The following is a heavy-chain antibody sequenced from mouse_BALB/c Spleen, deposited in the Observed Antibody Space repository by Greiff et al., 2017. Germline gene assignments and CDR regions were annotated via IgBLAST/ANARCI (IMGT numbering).Heavy chain of an antibody. CDR2: INPYNDGT. CDR3: ARTALYYYGSSYAMDY. D-gene: IGHD1-1*01. Sequence: EVKLVESGPELVKPGASVKMSCKASGYTFTSYVMHWVKQKPGQGLEWIGYINPYNDGTKYNEKFKGKATLTSDKSSSTAYMELSSLTSEDSAVYYCARTALYYYGSSYAMDYWGQGTSVTVSS. CDR1: GYTFTSYV. V-gene: IGHV1-14*01. J-gene: IGHJ4*01.